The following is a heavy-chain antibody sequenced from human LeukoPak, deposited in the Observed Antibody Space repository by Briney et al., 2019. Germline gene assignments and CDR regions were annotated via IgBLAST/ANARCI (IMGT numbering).Heavy chain of an antibody. CDR3: ARHGRYYGDYEGTKNDY. V-gene: IGHV1-8*01. D-gene: IGHD4-17*01. CDR1: GYTFTSYD. CDR2: MNPNSGNT. Sequence: ASVKVSCKASGYTFTSYDINWVRQATGQGLEWMGWMNPNSGNTGYAQKFQGRVTMTRNTSISTAYMELSSLRSEDTAVYYCARHGRYYGDYEGTKNDYWGQGTLVTVSS. J-gene: IGHJ4*02.